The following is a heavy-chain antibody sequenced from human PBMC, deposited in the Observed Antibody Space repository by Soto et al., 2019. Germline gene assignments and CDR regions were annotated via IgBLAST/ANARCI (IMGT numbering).Heavy chain of an antibody. Sequence: EVQLLESGGGLVQPGGSLRLSCAASGFTFSNYAMTWVRQAPGKGLQWVSFIIGSGGNTWYADSVKGRFTISRDNTKNTLYLQMNSLRDEDTAVYYCVKMGGFCATATCYRFNYWGQGTLVTASS. V-gene: IGHV3-23*01. CDR1: GFTFSNYA. CDR2: IIGSGGNT. CDR3: VKMGGFCATATCYRFNY. J-gene: IGHJ4*02. D-gene: IGHD3-16*01.